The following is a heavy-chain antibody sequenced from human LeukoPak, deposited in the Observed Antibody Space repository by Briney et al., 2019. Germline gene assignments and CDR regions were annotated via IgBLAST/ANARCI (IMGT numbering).Heavy chain of an antibody. V-gene: IGHV1-69*05. CDR3: ARGKPGATLAFDI. CDR2: IIPIFGTA. Sequence: GASVKVSCKASGGTFSSYAISWVRQAPGQGLEWMGGIIPIFGTANYAQKFQGRVTITTDESTSTAYMGLSSLRSEDTAVYYCARGKPGATLAFDIWGQGTMVTVSS. CDR1: GGTFSSYA. J-gene: IGHJ3*02. D-gene: IGHD1-26*01.